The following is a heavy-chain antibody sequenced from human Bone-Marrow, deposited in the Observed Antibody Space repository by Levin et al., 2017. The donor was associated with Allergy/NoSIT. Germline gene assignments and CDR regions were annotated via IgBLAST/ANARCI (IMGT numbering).Heavy chain of an antibody. J-gene: IGHJ4*02. D-gene: IGHD3-3*01. CDR1: GFTFSLYA. V-gene: IGHV3-30*14. CDR3: ARLLRQFTSSSDFDF. CDR2: ISYDGSEK. Sequence: LSLTCAASGFTFSLYAIHWVRQAPGKGLGWVAVISYDGSEKYYADSVRGRFTISRDNSKNILALQLNSLRPEDTAVYYCARLLRQFTSSSDFDFWGQGTLATVSS.